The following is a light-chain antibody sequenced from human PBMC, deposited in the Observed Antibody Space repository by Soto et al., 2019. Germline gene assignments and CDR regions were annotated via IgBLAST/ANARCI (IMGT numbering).Light chain of an antibody. CDR3: QQHRTSPMYT. CDR1: QNLGTLY. Sequence: EIVLTQSPGTLSLSPGERGTLSCRASQNLGTLYLAWFQQKSGQAPRLVIHGASTRASGIPDRFSGSGSGTHFSLTNSRLEHEDFAVCYSQQHRTSPMYTFGHGTKVQI. V-gene: IGKV3-20*01. CDR2: GAS. J-gene: IGKJ2*01.